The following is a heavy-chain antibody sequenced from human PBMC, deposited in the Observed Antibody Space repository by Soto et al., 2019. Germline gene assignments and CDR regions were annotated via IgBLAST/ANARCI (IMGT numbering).Heavy chain of an antibody. CDR3: AKGGRQWLVTSDFNY. J-gene: IGHJ4*02. Sequence: GGSLRLSCAASVFTFSDYAMHWVRQAPGRGLEWVAVVSHDGRNTHYADSVKGRFTISRDSSKNTVSLEMTSLRAEDTAVYYCAKGGRQWLVTSDFNYWGQGALVTVSS. V-gene: IGHV3-30*18. D-gene: IGHD6-19*01. CDR2: VSHDGRNT. CDR1: VFTFSDYA.